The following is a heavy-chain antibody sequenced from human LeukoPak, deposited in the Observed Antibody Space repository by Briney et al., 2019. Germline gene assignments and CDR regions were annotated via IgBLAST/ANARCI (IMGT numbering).Heavy chain of an antibody. D-gene: IGHD3-16*01. CDR2: ISSGSSTI. CDR3: ARGGGLDV. J-gene: IGHJ6*02. CDR1: GFTFSSYS. V-gene: IGHV3-48*01. Sequence: PGGSLRLSCAASGFTFSSYSMNWVRQAPGKGLEWISYISSGSSTIYYADSVKGRFTISRDNAKNSLYLQMNSLRAEDMAVYYCARGGGLDVWGQGATVTVSS.